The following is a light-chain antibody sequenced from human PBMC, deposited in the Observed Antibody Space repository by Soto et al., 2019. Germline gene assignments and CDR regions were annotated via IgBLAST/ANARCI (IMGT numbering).Light chain of an antibody. V-gene: IGKV3-20*01. CDR2: DTS. J-gene: IGKJ3*01. CDR1: QTLSNSF. CDR3: QQYATSARLT. Sequence: EIVLTQSPGTLSLSPGERATLSCRASQTLSNSFIAWYQQKPGQAPRLLIYDTSSRATGVPDRYSASGSGTDFTLTISRLEPEDFAVFFCQQYATSARLTFGPGTNVDI.